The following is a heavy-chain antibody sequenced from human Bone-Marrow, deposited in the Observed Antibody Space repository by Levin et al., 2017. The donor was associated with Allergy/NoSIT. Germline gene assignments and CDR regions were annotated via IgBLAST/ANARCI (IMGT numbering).Heavy chain of an antibody. D-gene: IGHD6-19*01. CDR2: IYSGGTT. CDR1: GLTVSSNY. V-gene: IGHV3-53*01. J-gene: IGHJ4*02. Sequence: GGSLRLSCAASGLTVSSNYMSWVRQAPGRGLEWVSVIYSGGTTYYADSVRGRFTISRDNSKNTLYLQMNSLRAEDPAVYYCARVGYSSGYYAYYFDDWGQGTLVTVSS. CDR3: ARVGYSSGYYAYYFDD.